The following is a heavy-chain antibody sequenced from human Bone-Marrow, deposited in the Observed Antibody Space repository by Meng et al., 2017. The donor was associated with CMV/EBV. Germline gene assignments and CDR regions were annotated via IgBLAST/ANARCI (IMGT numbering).Heavy chain of an antibody. V-gene: IGHV3-21*01. CDR2: ISSSSSYI. CDR1: GFTFSSYS. J-gene: IGHJ4*02. Sequence: GESLKISCAASGFTFSSYSMNWVRQAPGKGLEWVSSISSSSSYIYYADSVKGRFTISRDNAKNSLYLQMNSLRAEDTAVYYCARERVDRYWGQGQLVTVAS. D-gene: IGHD2-2*01. CDR3: ARERVDRY.